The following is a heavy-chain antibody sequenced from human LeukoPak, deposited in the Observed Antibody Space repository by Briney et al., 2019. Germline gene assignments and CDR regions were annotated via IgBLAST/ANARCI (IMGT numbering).Heavy chain of an antibody. J-gene: IGHJ6*02. D-gene: IGHD2-15*01. Sequence: SETLSLTCAVYGGSFSGYYWSWIRQPTGKGLEWIGEINHSGSTNYNPSLKSRVTISVDTSKNQFSLKLSSVTAADTAVYYCARESRGSRIVVVVAATQRARYGMDVWGQGTTVTVSS. CDR2: INHSGST. V-gene: IGHV4-34*01. CDR1: GGSFSGYY. CDR3: ARESRGSRIVVVVAATQRARYGMDV.